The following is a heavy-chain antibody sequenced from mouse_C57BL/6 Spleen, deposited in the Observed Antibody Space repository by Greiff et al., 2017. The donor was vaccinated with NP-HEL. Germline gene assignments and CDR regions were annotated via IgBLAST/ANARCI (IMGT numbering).Heavy chain of an antibody. CDR3: ASLPYYGSSCWYFDV. Sequence: QVQLQESGPGLVAPSQSLSITCTVSGFSLTSYAISWVRQPPGKGLEWLGVIWTGGGTNYNSALKSRLSISKDNYKSQVFLKMNSLQTDDTARYYCASLPYYGSSCWYFDVWGTGTTVTVSS. D-gene: IGHD1-1*01. CDR1: GFSLTSYA. J-gene: IGHJ1*03. V-gene: IGHV2-9-1*01. CDR2: IWTGGGT.